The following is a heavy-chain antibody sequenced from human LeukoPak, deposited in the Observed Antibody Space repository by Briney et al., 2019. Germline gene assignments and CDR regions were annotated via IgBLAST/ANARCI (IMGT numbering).Heavy chain of an antibody. D-gene: IGHD2-15*01. CDR3: ARGPGYCSGGSCIYFDY. V-gene: IGHV3-30*02. Sequence: GGSLRLSCAASGFTFRNSDMHWVRQAPGKGLEWVAFIQSDGGNKYYADSVKGRFTISRDNSKNTLYLQMNSLRAEDTAVYYCARGPGYCSGGSCIYFDYWGQGTLVTVSS. J-gene: IGHJ4*02. CDR1: GFTFRNSD. CDR2: IQSDGGNK.